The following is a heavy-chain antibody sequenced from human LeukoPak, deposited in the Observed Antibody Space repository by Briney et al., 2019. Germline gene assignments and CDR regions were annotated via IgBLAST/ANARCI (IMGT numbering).Heavy chain of an antibody. J-gene: IGHJ4*02. D-gene: IGHD3-10*01. CDR2: IYYSGSA. CDR1: GGSISTYY. V-gene: IGHV4-59*01. Sequence: PSETLSLTCTVSGGSISTYYWSWIRQPPGKGLEYIGYIYYSGSASYNPSLKSRVTISVDASKNQFSLKLTSVTAADTALYYCARSYGSGNYFDYWGQGTLVTVSS. CDR3: ARSYGSGNYFDY.